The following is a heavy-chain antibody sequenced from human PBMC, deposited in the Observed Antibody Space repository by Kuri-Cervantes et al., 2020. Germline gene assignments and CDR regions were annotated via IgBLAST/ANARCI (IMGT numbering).Heavy chain of an antibody. CDR3: ARKGNYGDYFYAFDI. Sequence: SETLSLTCTVSGGSISSYYWSWIRQPPGKGLEWIGYIYYSGSTNYIPSLKSRVTISVDTSKNQFSLKLSSVTAADTAVYYCARKGNYGDYFYAFDIWGQGTMVTVSS. V-gene: IGHV4-59*01. CDR2: IYYSGST. D-gene: IGHD4-17*01. J-gene: IGHJ3*02. CDR1: GGSISSYY.